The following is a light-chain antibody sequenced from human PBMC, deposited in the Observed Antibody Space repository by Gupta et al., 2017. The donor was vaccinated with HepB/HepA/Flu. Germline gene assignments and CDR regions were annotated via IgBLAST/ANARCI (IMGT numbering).Light chain of an antibody. CDR2: GNN. V-gene: IGLV1-44*01. J-gene: IGLJ2*01. Sequence: QSVLTQPPSVSGTPGQRVTISCSGSSSNIGSNTVNWYQQLPGTAPKLLIYGNNQRPSGVPDRFSGSKSGTSASLAISGLQSEDEADYYCAAWDDSLNGLVFGGGTKLTVL. CDR1: SSNIGSNT. CDR3: AAWDDSLNGLV.